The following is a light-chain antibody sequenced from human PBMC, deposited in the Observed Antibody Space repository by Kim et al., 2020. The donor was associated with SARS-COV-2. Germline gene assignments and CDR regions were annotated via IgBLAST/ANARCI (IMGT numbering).Light chain of an antibody. CDR1: RAVGNN. V-gene: IGKV3D-15*01. CDR2: GAS. J-gene: IGKJ2*01. CDR3: QQFHDWPPYT. Sequence: VSPGEGATLSCRASRAVGNNLAWYQQRPGQAPRLLIYGASTRATGVPARFSGSGTGTEFTLTISSLQSEDFAVYYCQQFHDWPPYTFGQGTKLEIK.